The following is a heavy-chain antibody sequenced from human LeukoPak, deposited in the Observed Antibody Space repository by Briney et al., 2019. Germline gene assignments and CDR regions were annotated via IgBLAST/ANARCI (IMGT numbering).Heavy chain of an antibody. Sequence: GGSLRLSCAASGFTFSSYSMDWVRQAPGKGLEGVSSITNRNTYIYYADSVKGRFTISRDNAKNSLYLQMNSLRAEDTAVYYCARTHADLLAGSHDYWRQGTLVPVSS. CDR2: ITNRNTYI. CDR1: GFTFSSYS. J-gene: IGHJ4*02. D-gene: IGHD3-9*01. V-gene: IGHV3-21*01. CDR3: ARTHADLLAGSHDY.